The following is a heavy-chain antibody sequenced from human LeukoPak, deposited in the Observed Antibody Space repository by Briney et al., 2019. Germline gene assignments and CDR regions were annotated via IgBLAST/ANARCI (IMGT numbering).Heavy chain of an antibody. V-gene: IGHV1-8*01. CDR1: GYTFTSYD. Sequence: VSVKVSCKASGYTFTSYDINWVRQAAGQGLEGMGWVNPNSGNTGYAQKFQGRVTMTRNTSISTAYMELSSLRSEDTAVYYCARGRYYDILTGWTDYYYGMDVWGQGTTVTVSS. CDR2: VNPNSGNT. J-gene: IGHJ6*02. CDR3: ARGRYYDILTGWTDYYYGMDV. D-gene: IGHD3-9*01.